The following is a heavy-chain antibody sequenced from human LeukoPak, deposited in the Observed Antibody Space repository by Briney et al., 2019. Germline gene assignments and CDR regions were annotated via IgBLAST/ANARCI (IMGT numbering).Heavy chain of an antibody. CDR2: IKQDGSET. CDR3: ARAASRTGDY. V-gene: IGHV3-7*05. J-gene: IGHJ4*02. D-gene: IGHD1-1*01. Sequence: GGSLRLSCAASGFTFSSYWMIWVRQAPRKGLEWVASIKQDGSETSYVDSVKGRFTISRDNAQNSLYLQLNSLRVEDTAVYFCARAASRTGDYWGQGTLVTVSS. CDR1: GFTFSSYW.